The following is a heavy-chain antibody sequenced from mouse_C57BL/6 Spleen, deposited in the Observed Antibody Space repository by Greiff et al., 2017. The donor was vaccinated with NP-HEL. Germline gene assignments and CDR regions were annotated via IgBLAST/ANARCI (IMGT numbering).Heavy chain of an antibody. J-gene: IGHJ3*01. V-gene: IGHV1-52*01. CDR2: IAPSDSET. CDR3: AREGELAWFAY. CDR1: GYTFTSYW. Sequence: QVQLQQPGAELVRPGSSVKLSCKASGYTFTSYWMHWVKQRPIQGLDWIGNIAPSDSETHYNQKFKDKATLTVDKSASTAYMQLSSLTSEDSAVYYCAREGELAWFAYWGQGTLVTVSA.